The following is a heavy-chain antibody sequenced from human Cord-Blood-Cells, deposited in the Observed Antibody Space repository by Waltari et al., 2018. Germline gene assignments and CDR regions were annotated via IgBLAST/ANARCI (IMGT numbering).Heavy chain of an antibody. CDR3: ARQPSSGWYYYYYGMDV. CDR2: IYYSGST. CDR1: GGSISSSSYY. D-gene: IGHD6-19*01. J-gene: IGHJ6*02. Sequence: QLQLQESGPGLVKPSETLSLTCTVSGGSISSSSYYWVWIRQPPGKGLEWIGSIYYSGSTYYNPSLKSRVTISVDTSKNQFSLKLSSVTAEDTAVYYCARQPSSGWYYYYYGMDVWGQGTTVTVSS. V-gene: IGHV4-39*01.